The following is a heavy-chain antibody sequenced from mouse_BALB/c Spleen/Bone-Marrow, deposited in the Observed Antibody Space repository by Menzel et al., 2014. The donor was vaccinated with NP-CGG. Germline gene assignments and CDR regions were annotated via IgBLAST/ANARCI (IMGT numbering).Heavy chain of an antibody. CDR2: ILPGSGST. D-gene: IGHD1-1*01. CDR3: AREDGLWYFDV. Sequence: VKLQESGAELMKPGASVKISCKATGYTFSSYWIECVKQRPGHGLEWIGEILPGSGSTNYNEKFKGKATFTADTSSNTAYMQLSSLTSEDSAVYYCAREDGLWYFDVWGAGTTVTVSS. V-gene: IGHV1-9*01. CDR1: GYTFSSYW. J-gene: IGHJ1*01.